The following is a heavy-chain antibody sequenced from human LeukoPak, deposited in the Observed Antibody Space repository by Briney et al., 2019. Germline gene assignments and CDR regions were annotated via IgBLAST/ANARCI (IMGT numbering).Heavy chain of an antibody. V-gene: IGHV4-34*01. J-gene: IGHJ4*02. D-gene: IGHD6-19*01. CDR1: GGSFSGYY. CDR3: ARVGVADTASFYY. Sequence: SETLSLTCAVYGGSFSGYYWSWIRQPPGKGLEWIGEINHSGSTNYNPSLKSRVTISVDTSKNQFSLKLSSVTAADTAVYYCARVGVADTASFYYWGQGTLVTVSS. CDR2: INHSGST.